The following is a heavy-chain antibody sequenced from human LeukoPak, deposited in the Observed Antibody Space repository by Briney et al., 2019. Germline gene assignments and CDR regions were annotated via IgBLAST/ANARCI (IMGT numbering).Heavy chain of an antibody. Sequence: GGSLRLSCAASGFTFSSYSMNWVRQAPGKGLEWVSGISAGGGTTYDTDSVKGRFTFSRDNSKNTLYLQMNSLRADDTAVYYCAKTITPFTTNWDNSPGAFDVWGQGTGVTVSS. CDR2: ISAGGGTT. J-gene: IGHJ3*01. D-gene: IGHD1-1*01. CDR3: AKTITPFTTNWDNSPGAFDV. V-gene: IGHV3-23*01. CDR1: GFTFSSYS.